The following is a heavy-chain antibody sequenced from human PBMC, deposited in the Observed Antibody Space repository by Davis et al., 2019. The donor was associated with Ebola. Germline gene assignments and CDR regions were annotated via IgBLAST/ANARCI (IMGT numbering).Heavy chain of an antibody. J-gene: IGHJ6*02. V-gene: IGHV4-34*01. CDR1: GGSFSGYY. CDR3: ARDLLGYCSSTSCYRNGMDV. Sequence: SETLSLTCAVYGGSFSGYYWSWIRQPPGKGLEWIGEINHSGSTNYNPSLKSRVTISVDTSKNQFSLKLSSVTAADTAVYYCARDLLGYCSSTSCYRNGMDVWGQGTTVTVSS. CDR2: INHSGST. D-gene: IGHD2-2*01.